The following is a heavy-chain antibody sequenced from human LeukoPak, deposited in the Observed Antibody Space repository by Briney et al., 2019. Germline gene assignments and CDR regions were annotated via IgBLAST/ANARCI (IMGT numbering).Heavy chain of an antibody. CDR1: GGSISSSSYY. J-gene: IGHJ4*02. D-gene: IGHD6-19*01. CDR2: IYYSGST. V-gene: IGHV4-39*01. Sequence: SETLSLTRTVSGGSISSSSYYWGWVRPPPRKGLEWIGSIYYSGSTYYNPSLKSRVTISVDTSKNQFSLKLSSVTAADTAVYYCARTAVAGTLYWGQGTLVTVSS. CDR3: ARTAVAGTLY.